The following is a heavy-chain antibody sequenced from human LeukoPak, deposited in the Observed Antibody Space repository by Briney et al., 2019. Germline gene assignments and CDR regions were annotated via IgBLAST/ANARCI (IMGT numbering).Heavy chain of an antibody. Sequence: SETLSLTCTVSGGSISSYYWSWIRQPPGKRLEWIGYIYYSGSTNYNPSLKSRVTISVDTSKNQFSLKLSSVTAADTAVYYCARQDSSSAALDYWGQGTLVTVSS. CDR1: GGSISSYY. D-gene: IGHD6-6*01. CDR2: IYYSGST. CDR3: ARQDSSSAALDY. J-gene: IGHJ4*02. V-gene: IGHV4-59*08.